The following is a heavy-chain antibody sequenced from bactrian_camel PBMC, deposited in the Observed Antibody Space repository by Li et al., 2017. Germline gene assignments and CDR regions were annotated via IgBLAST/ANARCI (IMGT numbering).Heavy chain of an antibody. CDR2: IDPDGWI. CDR3: QLDKRYRQGYTFYACNDPGRPREIY. D-gene: IGHD1*01. CDR1: GYGYRECC. J-gene: IGHJ4*01. Sequence: HVQLVESGGGSVQAGGSRRLSCAASGYGYRECCLGWFRQAPGKEREGVASIDPDGWISYADSVKGRFSISQDNTKMAVYLQMNSLKSEDTAMYYCQLDKRYRQGYTFYACNDPGRPREIYWGQGTQVTVS. V-gene: IGHV3S53*01.